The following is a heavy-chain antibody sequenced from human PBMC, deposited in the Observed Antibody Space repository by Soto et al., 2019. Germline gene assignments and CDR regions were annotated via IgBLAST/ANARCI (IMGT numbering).Heavy chain of an antibody. V-gene: IGHV1-2*04. CDR1: GYTFTGYY. J-gene: IGHJ4*02. D-gene: IGHD2-15*01. Sequence: AASVKVSCKASGYTFTGYYMHWVRQAPGQGLEWMGWINPNSGGTNYAQKFQGWVTMTRDTSISTAYTELRRLRSDDTAVYYCARAAWAVVVVAATPAFHYYLDYGGKETLFTFSS. CDR2: INPNSGGT. CDR3: ARAAWAVVVVAATPAFHYYLDY.